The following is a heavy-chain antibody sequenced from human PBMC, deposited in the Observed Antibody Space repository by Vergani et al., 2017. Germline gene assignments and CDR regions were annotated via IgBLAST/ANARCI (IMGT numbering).Heavy chain of an antibody. CDR3: ARHGVTIFGVVPRIGSWFDP. Sequence: QVQLQESGPGLVKPSETLSLTCAVSGYSISSGYYWGWIRQPPGKGLEWIGSIYHSVSTYYNPCLTSRVTISVDTSKNQFSLKLSSVTAADTAVYYCARHGVTIFGVVPRIGSWFDPWGQGTLVTVSS. CDR1: GYSISSGYY. D-gene: IGHD3-3*01. J-gene: IGHJ5*02. V-gene: IGHV4-38-2*01. CDR2: IYHSVST.